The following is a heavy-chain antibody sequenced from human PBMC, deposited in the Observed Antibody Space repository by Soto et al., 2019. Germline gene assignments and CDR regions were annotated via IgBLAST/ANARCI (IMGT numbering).Heavy chain of an antibody. J-gene: IGHJ6*02. D-gene: IGHD2-2*01. CDR2: INPNSGGT. V-gene: IGHV1-2*04. CDR1: GYTFTGYY. Sequence: QVQLVQSGAEVKKPGASVKVSCKASGYTFTGYYMHWVRQAPGQGLEWMGWINPNSGGTNYAQQFQGWVTRTRDPSISTAYMELSRLRSDDTAVYYGARGGYCSSTSCYGNYYYGMDVWGQGTTVTVSS. CDR3: ARGGYCSSTSCYGNYYYGMDV.